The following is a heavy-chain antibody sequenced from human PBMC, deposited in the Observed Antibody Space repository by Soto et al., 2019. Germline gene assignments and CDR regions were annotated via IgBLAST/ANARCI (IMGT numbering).Heavy chain of an antibody. CDR2: ISWDSALI. CDR3: AKDKLNSNYEYYFDH. D-gene: IGHD4-4*01. Sequence: EVQLVESGGGLVQPGRSLRLSCAASGFTFDEYAMHWVRQAPGKGLEWVASISWDSALIEYADSVRGRFTISRDNAQSSLYLQMNSLRAEDTALYYCAKDKLNSNYEYYFDHWGQGTLVTVSS. J-gene: IGHJ4*02. CDR1: GFTFDEYA. V-gene: IGHV3-9*01.